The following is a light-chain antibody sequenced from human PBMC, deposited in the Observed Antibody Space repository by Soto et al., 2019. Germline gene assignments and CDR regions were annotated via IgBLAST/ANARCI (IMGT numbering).Light chain of an antibody. CDR1: QSIHTW. V-gene: IGKV1-5*03. CDR2: AAS. CDR3: QQYNDSFLYT. J-gene: IGKJ2*01. Sequence: DIQMTQSPATLSASVGDRVTITCRASQSIHTWLAWYQQKPGAVPKLLIYAASSLQSGVPSRFSGRGSVKEFPLPVSRLQPDDFSTYSCQQYNDSFLYTFGQGTKLEI.